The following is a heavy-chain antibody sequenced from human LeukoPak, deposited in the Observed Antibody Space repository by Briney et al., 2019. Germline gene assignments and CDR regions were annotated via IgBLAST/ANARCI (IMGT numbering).Heavy chain of an antibody. CDR3: ARDGYYYGSGSYYHDAFDI. CDR1: GYTFTSYG. D-gene: IGHD3-10*01. Sequence: GSSVKVSCKASGYTFTSYGIRWVRQAPGQGLEWMGWISAYNGNTNYAQKLQGRVTMTTDTSTSTAYMELRSLRSDDTAVYYCARDGYYYGSGSYYHDAFDIWGQGTMVTVSS. CDR2: ISAYNGNT. V-gene: IGHV1-18*01. J-gene: IGHJ3*02.